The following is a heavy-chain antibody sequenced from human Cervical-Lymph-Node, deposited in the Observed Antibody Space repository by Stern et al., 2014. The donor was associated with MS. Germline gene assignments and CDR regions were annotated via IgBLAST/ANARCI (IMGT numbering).Heavy chain of an antibody. CDR3: ATQHSHGWFAFDI. CDR2: IYYSGST. J-gene: IGHJ3*02. D-gene: IGHD6-19*01. Sequence: QVQLVESGPGLVKSSETLSLTCTVSGGSSSSYYWSWIRQPPGKGLEWIGYIYYSGSTNYNPSFKSRVTISVDSSKNQFSLKLNSVTPADTAMYYCATQHSHGWFAFDIWGQGTMVTVS. CDR1: GGSSSSYY. V-gene: IGHV4-59*08.